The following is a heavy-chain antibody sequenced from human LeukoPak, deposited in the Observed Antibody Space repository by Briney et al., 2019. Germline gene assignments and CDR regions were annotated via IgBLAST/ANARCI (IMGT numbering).Heavy chain of an antibody. Sequence: ASVKVSCKASGYTFTSYYMHWVRQAPGQGLEWMGIINPSGGSTSYAQKFQGRVTMTRDTSTSTVYMELGSLRSEDTAVYYCARDSTAAAGNPLLDYWGQGTLVTVSS. CDR2: INPSGGST. D-gene: IGHD6-13*01. J-gene: IGHJ4*02. CDR3: ARDSTAAAGNPLLDY. CDR1: GYTFTSYY. V-gene: IGHV1-46*01.